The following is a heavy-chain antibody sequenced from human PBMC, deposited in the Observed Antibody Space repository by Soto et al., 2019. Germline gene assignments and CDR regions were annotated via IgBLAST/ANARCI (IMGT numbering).Heavy chain of an antibody. Sequence: SETLSLTCTVSGGSIISYYWSWILQPPWKGLEWIGYIYYSGSTNYNPSLKSRVTISVDTSKNQFSLKLSSVTAADTAVYYCARQYYYDSSGYYVVFDYWGQGTLVTVSS. CDR1: GGSIISYY. D-gene: IGHD3-22*01. V-gene: IGHV4-59*01. CDR2: IYYSGST. J-gene: IGHJ4*02. CDR3: ARQYYYDSSGYYVVFDY.